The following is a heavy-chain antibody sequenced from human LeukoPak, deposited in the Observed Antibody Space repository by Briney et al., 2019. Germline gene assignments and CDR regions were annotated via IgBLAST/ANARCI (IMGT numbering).Heavy chain of an antibody. CDR1: GGSFSGYY. CDR2: INHSGST. J-gene: IGHJ3*02. CDR3: ARGRLRFLEWLGAFDI. Sequence: SETLSLTCAVYGGSFSGYYWSWIRQPPGKGLEWIGEINHSGSTNYNPSLKSRVTISVDTSKNQFSLELSSVTAADTAVYYCARGRLRFLEWLGAFDIWGQGTMVTVSS. V-gene: IGHV4-34*01. D-gene: IGHD3-3*01.